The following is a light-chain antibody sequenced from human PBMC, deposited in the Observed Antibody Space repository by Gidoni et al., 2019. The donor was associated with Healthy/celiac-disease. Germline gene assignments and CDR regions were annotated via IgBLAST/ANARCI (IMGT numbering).Light chain of an antibody. CDR2: WRS. J-gene: IGKJ2*01. CDR3: QQNYSAQYT. Sequence: DTVMTQSPDSLAVSLGEGATINCKSSQSVLYCSNNKNYLAWYQQKPGQPPKLLIYWRSTVESGVPDRFSGGGSGTDCTLTISSLQAEDVAVYYCQQNYSAQYTFGQETELEIK. CDR1: QSVLYCSNNKNY. V-gene: IGKV4-1*01.